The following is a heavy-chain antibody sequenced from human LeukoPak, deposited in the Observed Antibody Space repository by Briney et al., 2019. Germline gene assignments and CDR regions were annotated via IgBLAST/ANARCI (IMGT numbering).Heavy chain of an antibody. Sequence: SETLSLTCAVYGGSFSDYYWSWIRQPPGKGLEWIWEINPRGSTNYIPSLKSRVTISVDTSKKQFSLKLSSVAAVDTAVYFCARVGYRYVINDWSRTGLGAYPTKYYYHMDVWDKGTTVTVSS. CDR2: INPRGST. CDR1: GGSFSDYY. CDR3: ARVGYRYVINDWSRTGLGAYPTKYYYHMDV. V-gene: IGHV4-34*01. D-gene: IGHD5-18*01. J-gene: IGHJ6*03.